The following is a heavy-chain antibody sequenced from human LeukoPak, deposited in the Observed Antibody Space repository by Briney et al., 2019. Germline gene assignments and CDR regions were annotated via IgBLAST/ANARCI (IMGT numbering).Heavy chain of an antibody. J-gene: IGHJ4*02. Sequence: SVKVSCKASGGTFSSYAISWVRQAPGQGLEWMGRIIPILGIANYAQKFQGRVTITADKSTSTAYMELSSLRSEDTAVYYCAREVGGVTTMFDYWGQGTLVTVSS. CDR3: AREVGGVTTMFDY. D-gene: IGHD4-17*01. CDR2: IIPILGIA. CDR1: GGTFSSYA. V-gene: IGHV1-69*04.